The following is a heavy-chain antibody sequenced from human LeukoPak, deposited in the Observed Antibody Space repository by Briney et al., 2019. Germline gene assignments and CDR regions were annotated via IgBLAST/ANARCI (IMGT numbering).Heavy chain of an antibody. J-gene: IGHJ4*02. V-gene: IGHV3-48*03. D-gene: IGHD3-10*01. Sequence: GGSLRLSCAASGFTFSSYEMNWVRQAPGKGLEWVSYISSSGSTMYYADSVKGRFTISRDNAKNSLYLQMNSLRAEDTAVYYCARDSPSYYYGSGSYRAGVELLDYWGQGTLVTVSS. CDR2: ISSSGSTM. CDR3: ARDSPSYYYGSGSYRAGVELLDY. CDR1: GFTFSSYE.